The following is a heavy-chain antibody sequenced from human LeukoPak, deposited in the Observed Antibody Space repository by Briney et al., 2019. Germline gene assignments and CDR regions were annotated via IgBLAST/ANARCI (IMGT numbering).Heavy chain of an antibody. D-gene: IGHD3-22*01. CDR2: MNPNSGNT. V-gene: IGHV1-8*01. CDR3: ARGRDRYYDSSGYYYVNSY. Sequence: ASVTVSCKASGYTFTSYNINWVRQATGQGLEWMGWMNPNSGNTGYAQKFQGRVTMTRNTSISTAYMELSSLRSEDTAVYYCARGRDRYYDSSGYYYVNSYWGQGTLVTVSS. J-gene: IGHJ4*02. CDR1: GYTFTSYN.